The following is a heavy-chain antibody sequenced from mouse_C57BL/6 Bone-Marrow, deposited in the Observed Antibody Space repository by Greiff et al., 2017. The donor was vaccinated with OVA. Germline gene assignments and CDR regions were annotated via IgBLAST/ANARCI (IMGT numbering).Heavy chain of an antibody. Sequence: VKLMESGAELVRPGASVTLSCKASGYTFTDYEMHWVKQTPVHGLEWIGAIDPETGGTAYNQKFKGKAILTADKSSSTAYMELRSLTSEDSAVYYCTRWDYGNFFAYWGQGTLVTVSA. D-gene: IGHD2-1*01. CDR1: GYTFTDYE. CDR2: IDPETGGT. V-gene: IGHV1-15*01. CDR3: TRWDYGNFFAY. J-gene: IGHJ3*01.